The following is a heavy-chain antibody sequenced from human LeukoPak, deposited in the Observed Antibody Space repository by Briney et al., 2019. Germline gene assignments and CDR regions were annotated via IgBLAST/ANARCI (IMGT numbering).Heavy chain of an antibody. V-gene: IGHV3-74*01. CDR1: GFTFSSYW. J-gene: IGHJ4*02. D-gene: IGHD3-10*01. CDR3: ARGALSGQLLWFGELFNE. Sequence: PGGSLRLSCAASGFTFSSYWMHWVRQAPGKGLVWVSRINSDGSSTTYADSVKGRFTISRDNAKNTLYLQMNSLRAEDTALYYCARGALSGQLLWFGELFNEWGQGTLVTVSS. CDR2: INSDGSST.